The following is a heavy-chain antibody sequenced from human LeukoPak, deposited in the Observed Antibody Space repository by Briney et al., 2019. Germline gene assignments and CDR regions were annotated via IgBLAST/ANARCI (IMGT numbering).Heavy chain of an antibody. CDR3: ARDARCPSTNCYAIGGLDH. CDR2: IWYDGNNK. V-gene: IGHV3-33*01. J-gene: IGHJ4*02. CDR1: GFIFSTYA. Sequence: GGSRRLSCAASGFIFSTYAMQWVRQAPGKGLEWVAVIWYDGNNKYYADSVKGRFTISRDNSKNTLCLQLNSLRVEDTAVYYCARDARCPSTNCYAIGGLDHWGQGTLVTVSS. D-gene: IGHD2-2*01.